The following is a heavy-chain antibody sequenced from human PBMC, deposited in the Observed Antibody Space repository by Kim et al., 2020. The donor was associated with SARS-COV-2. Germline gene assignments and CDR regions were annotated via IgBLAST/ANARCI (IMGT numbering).Heavy chain of an antibody. CDR2: IYYSGCT. Sequence: SETLSLTCTVSGGSVSSGSYYWRCLGQPPGKGLEGIGYIYYSGCTNYNPSLKSRVTISVDTSKNQFSLKVNYVTAADAAVYYCGTEWLRSSGSLGGYGMDVWGQGTTVTVSS. J-gene: IGHJ6*02. CDR3: GTEWLRSSGSLGGYGMDV. CDR1: GGSVSSGSYY. D-gene: IGHD3-22*01. V-gene: IGHV4-61*01.